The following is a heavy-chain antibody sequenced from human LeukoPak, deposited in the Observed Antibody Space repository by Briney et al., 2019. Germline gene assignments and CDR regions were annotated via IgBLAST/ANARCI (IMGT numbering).Heavy chain of an antibody. CDR2: IKQDGSVK. CDR3: AACSSALGWLDP. CDR1: GFTFSSYC. V-gene: IGHV3-7*01. D-gene: IGHD6-19*01. J-gene: IGHJ5*02. Sequence: PGGSLRLSCAASGFTFSSYCMTWVRQAPGKGLEWVANIKQDGSVKYYVDSVKGRFSISRNNAKSSLYLQMNSLRDEDTAVYYCAACSSALGWLDPWGQGTLVTVSS.